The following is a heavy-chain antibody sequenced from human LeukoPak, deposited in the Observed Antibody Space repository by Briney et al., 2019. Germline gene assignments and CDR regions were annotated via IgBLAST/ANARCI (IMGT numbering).Heavy chain of an antibody. Sequence: SETLSLTCAVYGGSFSGYYWSWIRQPPGKGLEWIGEINHSGSTNYNPSLKSRVTISVDTSKNQFSLKLSSVTAADTAVYYCARQRAYSGYSGYGSTGPYDAFDIWGQGTMVTVSS. V-gene: IGHV4-34*01. D-gene: IGHD5-12*01. J-gene: IGHJ3*02. CDR1: GGSFSGYY. CDR2: INHSGST. CDR3: ARQRAYSGYSGYGSTGPYDAFDI.